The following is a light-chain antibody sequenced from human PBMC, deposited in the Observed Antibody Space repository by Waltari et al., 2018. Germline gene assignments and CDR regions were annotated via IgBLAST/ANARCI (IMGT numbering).Light chain of an antibody. CDR3: QQRSNWHT. CDR1: QTVGNS. Sequence: ENVLTQSPATLSLSPGEAATLSCRDSQTVGNSLAWYQHKPGQAPRLLIYDAANRASGIPARFSGSGSGTDFTLTISSLEPDDFAVYYCQQRSNWHTFGQGTRLEIK. J-gene: IGKJ2*01. V-gene: IGKV3-11*01. CDR2: DAA.